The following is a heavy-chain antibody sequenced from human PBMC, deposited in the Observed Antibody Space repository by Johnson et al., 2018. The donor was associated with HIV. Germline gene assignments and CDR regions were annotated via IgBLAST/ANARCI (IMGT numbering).Heavy chain of an antibody. CDR1: GFTFSSYA. CDR2: ISYDGSNK. CDR3: ARVTNEACDI. Sequence: QVQLVESGGGVVQPGRSLRLSCAASGFTFSSYAMHWVRQAPGKGLEWVAVISYDGSNKYYADSVKGRFTISRDNSKNTLYLQMNSLRAGDTAVYYCARVTNEACDIWGRGTKVIVSS. J-gene: IGHJ3*02. V-gene: IGHV3-30*04.